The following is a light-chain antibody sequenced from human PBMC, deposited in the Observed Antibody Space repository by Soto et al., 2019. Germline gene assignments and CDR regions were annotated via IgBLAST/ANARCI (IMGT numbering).Light chain of an antibody. V-gene: IGLV2-11*01. J-gene: IGLJ2*01. CDR3: CSYAGSYVV. CDR2: DVR. Sequence: QSALTQPRSVSGSPGQSVTFSGTGTSRDVGGYNNVSGYYQHPGKAPKPMIIDVRKRPSGVPDRFSGSKSGNTASLTISGLQAEDEADYYCCSYAGSYVVFGGGSKLTVL. CDR1: SRDVGGYNN.